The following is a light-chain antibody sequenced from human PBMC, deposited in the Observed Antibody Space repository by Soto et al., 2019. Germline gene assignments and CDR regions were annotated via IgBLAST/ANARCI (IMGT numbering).Light chain of an antibody. V-gene: IGLV6-57*02. J-gene: IGLJ3*02. CDR3: QSYDSSNPWV. CDR2: EDN. Sequence: NFMLTQPHSASESPGKTVTISCTGISDSIASYYVQWYQQRPGSAPTAVIYEDNQRPSGVPDRFSGSIDSASNSASLTISGLKTEDEADYYCQSYDSSNPWVFGGGTKLTVL. CDR1: SDSIASYY.